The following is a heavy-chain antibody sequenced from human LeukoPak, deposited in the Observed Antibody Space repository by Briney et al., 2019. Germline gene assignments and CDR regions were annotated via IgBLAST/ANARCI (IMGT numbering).Heavy chain of an antibody. CDR3: ATYYAGRGGSGY. CDR2: SGNT. V-gene: IGHV4-30-4*01. J-gene: IGHJ4*02. CDR1: GASISSGAYH. D-gene: IGHD3-10*01. Sequence: SETLSLTCTVSGASISSGAYHWSWIRQPPGKGLEWVGYSGNTNYSPSLNSRVTISVDTSKNQFSLRLSSVTAADTAVYFCATYYAGRGGSGYWGQGTLVTVSS.